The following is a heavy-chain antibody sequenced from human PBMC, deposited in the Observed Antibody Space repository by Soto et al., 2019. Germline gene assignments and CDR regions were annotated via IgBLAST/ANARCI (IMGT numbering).Heavy chain of an antibody. J-gene: IGHJ4*02. Sequence: SETLSLTCTVAGDSIRPYYWTWIRQHPGKGLEWIGYVYYSGSVNYKSSLKSRVTMSVDTSKNQFSLRLNSVTAADTAVYYCARVTYDSFTAYSYYFDYWGQGTLVTAPQ. CDR3: ARVTYDSFTAYSYYFDY. CDR2: VYYSGSV. CDR1: GDSIRPYY. D-gene: IGHD3-9*01. V-gene: IGHV4-59*01.